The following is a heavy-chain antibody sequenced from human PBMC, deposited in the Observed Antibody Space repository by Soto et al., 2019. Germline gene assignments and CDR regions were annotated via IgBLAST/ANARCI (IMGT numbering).Heavy chain of an antibody. D-gene: IGHD3-3*01. J-gene: IGHJ6*03. Sequence: PSETLSLTCTVSGGSISSSSYYWGWIRQPPGKGLEWIGSIYYSGSTYYNPSLKSRVTISVDTSKNQFSLKLSSVTAADTAVYYCARLKAHFGVVTRLHRYYYMDVWGKGTTVPVSS. CDR1: GGSISSSSYY. V-gene: IGHV4-39*01. CDR3: ARLKAHFGVVTRLHRYYYMDV. CDR2: IYYSGST.